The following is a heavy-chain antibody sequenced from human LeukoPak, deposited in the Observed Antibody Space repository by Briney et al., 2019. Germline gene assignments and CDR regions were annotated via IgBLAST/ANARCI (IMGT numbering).Heavy chain of an antibody. CDR3: ARGGPGYSSSWYGNWFDP. Sequence: PSETLSLTCAVYGGSFSGYYWSWIRQPPGKGLEWIGEINHSGSTNYNPSLKSRVTISVDTSKNQFSLKLSSVTAADTAVYYCARGGPGYSSSWYGNWFDPWGQGTLVTFAS. J-gene: IGHJ5*02. CDR1: GGSFSGYY. D-gene: IGHD6-13*01. V-gene: IGHV4-34*01. CDR2: INHSGST.